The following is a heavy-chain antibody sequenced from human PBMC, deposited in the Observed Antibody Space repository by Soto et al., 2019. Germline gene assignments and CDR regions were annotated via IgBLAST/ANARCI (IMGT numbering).Heavy chain of an antibody. V-gene: IGHV3-30*18. CDR1: GFTFSNYG. Sequence: QVQLVESGGGVVQPGRSLRLSCAGSGFTFSNYGLHWVRQAPGKGLEWVAVISYDGSHKYYADSVKGRFTISRDNSNNMLYLQMDSLIAEDTAVYYCAKDGAPRYWGRSSCHPAGAYWGQGTLVTFSS. CDR2: ISYDGSHK. D-gene: IGHD2-15*01. J-gene: IGHJ4*02. CDR3: AKDGAPRYWGRSSCHPAGAY.